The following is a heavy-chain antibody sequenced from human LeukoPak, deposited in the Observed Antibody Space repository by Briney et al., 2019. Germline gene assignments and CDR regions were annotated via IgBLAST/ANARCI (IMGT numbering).Heavy chain of an antibody. Sequence: SVTVSCKPSGDTFSSYTLSWVRQAPGQGLEWMGRIIPIGGSANYAQKLEGRVTINAEKYTSKTYMEMGSLRSEDTAVYYCAGGGGIMMRRVKGWFDPWGQGTLVTVSS. J-gene: IGHJ5*02. CDR3: AGGGGIMMRRVKGWFDP. CDR1: GDTFSSYT. D-gene: IGHD3-10*01. CDR2: IIPIGGSA. V-gene: IGHV1-69*08.